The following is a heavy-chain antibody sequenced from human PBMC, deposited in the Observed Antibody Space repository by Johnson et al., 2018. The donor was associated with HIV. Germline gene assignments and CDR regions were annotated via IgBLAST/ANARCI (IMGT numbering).Heavy chain of an antibody. CDR1: GFTFSSYA. CDR2: ISYDGSKK. Sequence: QVQLVESGGGVVQPGRSLRLSCTASGFTFSSYAMHWVRQAPGKGLEWVAVISYDGSKKYYADSVKGRFTISRDNAKNSLYLQMNSLRAEDTAVYYCASADVFDIWGQGTVVTVSS. J-gene: IGHJ3*02. CDR3: ASADVFDI. V-gene: IGHV3-30*04.